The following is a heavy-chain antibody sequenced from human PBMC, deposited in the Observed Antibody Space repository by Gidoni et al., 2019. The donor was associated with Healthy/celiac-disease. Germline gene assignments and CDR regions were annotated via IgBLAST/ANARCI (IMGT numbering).Heavy chain of an antibody. V-gene: IGHV3-23*01. CDR3: AKEQATVTKTDY. CDR1: GFTFSSYA. Sequence: EVQLLESGGGLVQPGGSLRLSCAASGFTFSSYAMSWVRQAPGKGLEGGSAIRGSGGSTYYADSVKGRFTISRDNSKNTLYLQMNSRRAEETAVYYCAKEQATVTKTDYWGQGTLVTVSS. D-gene: IGHD4-4*01. CDR2: IRGSGGST. J-gene: IGHJ4*02.